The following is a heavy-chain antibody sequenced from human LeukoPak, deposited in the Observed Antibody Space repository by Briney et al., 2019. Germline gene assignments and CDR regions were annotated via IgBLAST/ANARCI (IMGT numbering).Heavy chain of an antibody. CDR1: GYTFSSYG. J-gene: IGHJ5*02. D-gene: IGHD6-19*01. CDR3: ARTYSSSWCDH. Sequence: ASVKVSCKASGYTFSSYGITWVRQAPGQGLEWMGWISVYNGDTIYAQKLQGRLTMTSDTSTSSAYMDLRSLRSDDTAVYYCARTYSSSWCDHWGQGTLVTVSS. CDR2: ISVYNGDT. V-gene: IGHV1-18*04.